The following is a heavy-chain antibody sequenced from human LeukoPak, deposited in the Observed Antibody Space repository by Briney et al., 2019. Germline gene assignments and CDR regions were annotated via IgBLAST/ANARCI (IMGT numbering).Heavy chain of an antibody. CDR2: IYYSGTT. CDR1: GGSISTYY. CDR3: ARVRAMADLHWNFDL. J-gene: IGHJ2*01. Sequence: PSETLSLTCTVSGGSISTYYWNWIRQPPGKGLEWIGYIYYSGTTNYNPSLKSRVTISVDTSKDQFSLKLSSVTAADTAVYYCARVRAMADLHWNFDLWGRGTLVTVSS. V-gene: IGHV4-59*12. D-gene: IGHD5-18*01.